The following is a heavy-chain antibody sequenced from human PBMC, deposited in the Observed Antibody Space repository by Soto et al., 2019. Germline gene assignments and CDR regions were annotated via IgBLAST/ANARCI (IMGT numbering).Heavy chain of an antibody. V-gene: IGHV3-23*01. CDR1: GFTFSSYA. CDR2: ISGGGGST. Sequence: GGSLRLSCAASGFTFSSYAMSWVRQAPGKGLEWVSAISGGGGSTYYADSVKGRLTISRDNSKNTLYLQMNSLRAEDTAVYYCAKAPTLGYCSSTSCPTDYWGQGTLVTVSS. J-gene: IGHJ4*02. D-gene: IGHD2-2*01. CDR3: AKAPTLGYCSSTSCPTDY.